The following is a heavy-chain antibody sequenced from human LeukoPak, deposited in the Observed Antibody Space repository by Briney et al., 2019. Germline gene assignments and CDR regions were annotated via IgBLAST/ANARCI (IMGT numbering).Heavy chain of an antibody. CDR1: GFTFGRLP. CDR2: LTDPGSST. D-gene: IGHD1-1*01. J-gene: IGHJ2*01. CDR3: TTIQLWPRGAFDL. Sequence: GGSLSLSCAVSGFTFGRLPMGWARHPPGRGLEWVSALTDPGSSTNYADSVKGRFTISRDHSRHTLYLQMNSLRAEDTDTYYCTTIQLWPRGAFDLWGGGALVTVSS. V-gene: IGHV3-23*01.